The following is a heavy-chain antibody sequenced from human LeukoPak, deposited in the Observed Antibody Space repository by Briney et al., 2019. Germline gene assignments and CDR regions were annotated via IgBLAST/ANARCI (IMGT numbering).Heavy chain of an antibody. J-gene: IGHJ4*02. Sequence: QPGRSLRLSCAASGFTFSSNWMHWVRQGPGKGLVWVSRINPDGSRTDYAESVKGRFTISRDNAKNTLSLEMNSLGDEDTAVYYCSRDFNGRNDFWGQGTLVTVSS. V-gene: IGHV3-74*01. CDR1: GFTFSSNW. CDR3: SRDFNGRNDF. CDR2: INPDGSRT. D-gene: IGHD1-14*01.